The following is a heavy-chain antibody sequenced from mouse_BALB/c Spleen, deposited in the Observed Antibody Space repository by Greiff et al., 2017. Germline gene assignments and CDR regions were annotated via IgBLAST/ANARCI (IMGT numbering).Heavy chain of an antibody. CDR2: ISSGGST. J-gene: IGHJ2*01. Sequence: EVHLVESGGGLVKPGGSLKLSCAASGFTFSSYAMSWVRQTPEKRLEWVASISSGGSTYYPDSVKGRFTISRDNARNILYLQMSSLRSEDTAMYYCARGLYGNYLFDYWGQGTTLTVSS. V-gene: IGHV5-6-5*01. CDR3: ARGLYGNYLFDY. CDR1: GFTFSSYA. D-gene: IGHD2-1*01.